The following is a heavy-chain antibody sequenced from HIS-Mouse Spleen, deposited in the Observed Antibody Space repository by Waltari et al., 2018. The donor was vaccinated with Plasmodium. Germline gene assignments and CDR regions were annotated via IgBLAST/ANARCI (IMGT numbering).Heavy chain of an antibody. Sequence: EVQLVETGGGLIQPGGSLSLSCAASGFTVSRNYMRWVRQAPGKGLEWFSVIYSGGSTYSADSVKGRFTISRDNSKNTLYLQMNSLRAEDTAVYYCARGNSGYSSSWYLFDYWGQGTLVTVSS. CDR1: GFTVSRNY. J-gene: IGHJ4*02. V-gene: IGHV3-53*02. CDR3: ARGNSGYSSSWYLFDY. D-gene: IGHD6-13*01. CDR2: IYSGGST.